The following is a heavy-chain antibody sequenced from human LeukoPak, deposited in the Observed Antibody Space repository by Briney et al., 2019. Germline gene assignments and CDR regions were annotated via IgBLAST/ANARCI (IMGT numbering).Heavy chain of an antibody. V-gene: IGHV4-59*01. J-gene: IGHJ4*02. Sequence: PSETLSLTCTVSGGSISSYYWSWIRQPPGKGLEWIGYIYYSGSTNYNPSLKSRVTISVDTSKNQFSLKLSSVTAADTAVYYCARFVYGSSSWYSDPTYYFDYWGQGTLVTVSS. D-gene: IGHD6-13*01. CDR3: ARFVYGSSSWYSDPTYYFDY. CDR1: GGSISSYY. CDR2: IYYSGST.